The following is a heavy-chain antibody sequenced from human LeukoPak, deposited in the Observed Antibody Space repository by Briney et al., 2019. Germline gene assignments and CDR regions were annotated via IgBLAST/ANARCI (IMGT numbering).Heavy chain of an antibody. CDR1: GFSLSTSGMC. D-gene: IGHD6-19*01. V-gene: IGHV2-70*01. CDR3: ARTDTVAGTFSFDY. Sequence: ESGPTLVNPTQTLTLTCIFSGFSLSTSGMCVSWIRQPPGKALEWLALIDWDDDKYYSTSLKTRLTISKDTSKNQVVLTMTNMDPVDTATYYCARTDTVAGTFSFDYWGQGTLVTVSS. CDR2: IDWDDDK. J-gene: IGHJ4*02.